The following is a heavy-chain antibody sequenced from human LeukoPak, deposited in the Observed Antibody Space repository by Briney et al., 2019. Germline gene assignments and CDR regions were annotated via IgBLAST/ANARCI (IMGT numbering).Heavy chain of an antibody. CDR3: ARGSGSGDGYNYSDY. CDR1: GFTFSSYA. Sequence: GGSLRLSCAASGFTFSSYAMSWVRQAPGKGLEGVSSISGRGGSTYYADSVKGRFTISRDNSKNTLYLQMNSLRAEDTAVYYCARGSGSGDGYNYSDYWGQGTLVTVSS. D-gene: IGHD5-24*01. CDR2: ISGRGGST. J-gene: IGHJ4*02. V-gene: IGHV3-23*01.